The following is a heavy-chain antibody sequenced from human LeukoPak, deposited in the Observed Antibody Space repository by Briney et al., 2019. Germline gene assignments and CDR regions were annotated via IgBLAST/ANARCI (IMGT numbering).Heavy chain of an antibody. J-gene: IGHJ4*02. D-gene: IGHD3-16*02. CDR1: GYTLTELS. Sequence: ASVKVSCKVSGYTLTELSMHWVRQAPGKGLEWMGGFDPEDGETIYAQKFQGRVTMTEDTSTDTAYMELSSLRSEDTAVYYCATYYVWGSYCYGYFDYWGQGTLVTVSS. V-gene: IGHV1-24*01. CDR2: FDPEDGET. CDR3: ATYYVWGSYCYGYFDY.